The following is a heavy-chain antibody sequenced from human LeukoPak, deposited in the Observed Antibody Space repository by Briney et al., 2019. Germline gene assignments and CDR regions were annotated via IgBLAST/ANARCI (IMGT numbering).Heavy chain of an antibody. CDR1: GYTFTGYY. Sequence: ASVKVSCKASGYTFTGYYMHWVRQAPGQGLEWMGWINPNSGDTNYAQKFQGRVTMTRDTSISTAYMELSRLRSDDTAVYYCARAYCSGGSCYDGFDPWGQGTLVTVSS. CDR3: ARAYCSGGSCYDGFDP. D-gene: IGHD2-15*01. J-gene: IGHJ5*02. V-gene: IGHV1-2*02. CDR2: INPNSGDT.